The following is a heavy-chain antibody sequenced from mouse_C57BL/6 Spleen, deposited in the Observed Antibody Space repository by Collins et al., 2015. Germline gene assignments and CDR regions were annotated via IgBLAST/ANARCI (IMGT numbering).Heavy chain of an antibody. CDR2: INTYSGVP. D-gene: IGHD2-4*01. CDR3: ARYDYDVRFAY. CDR1: GYTFTTYG. J-gene: IGHJ3*01. V-gene: IGHV9-3*01. Sequence: QIQLVQSGPELKKPGETVKISCKASGYTFTTYGMSWVKQAPGKGLKWMGWINTYSGVPTYADDFKGRFAFSLETSASTAYLQINNLKNEDTATYFCARYDYDVRFAYWGQGTLVTVSA.